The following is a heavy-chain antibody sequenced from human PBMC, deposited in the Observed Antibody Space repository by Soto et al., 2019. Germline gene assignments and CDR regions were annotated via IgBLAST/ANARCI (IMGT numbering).Heavy chain of an antibody. V-gene: IGHV3-23*01. D-gene: IGHD1-26*01. CDR1: GFTFSNNA. J-gene: IGHJ5*02. CDR2: TSGGGETT. CDR3: AREGGSLNWFDP. Sequence: GGSLRLSCAASGFTFSNNAMSWVRQAPGKGLEWVSATSGGGETTYYADSVKGRFTISRDNAKNSLYLQMNSLRDEDTAVYYCAREGGSLNWFDPWGQGTLVTVSS.